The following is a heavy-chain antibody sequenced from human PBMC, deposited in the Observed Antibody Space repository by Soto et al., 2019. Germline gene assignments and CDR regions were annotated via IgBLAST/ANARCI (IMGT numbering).Heavy chain of an antibody. CDR1: GFTLSDHY. D-gene: IGHD3-22*01. J-gene: IGHJ4*02. Sequence: GGSLRLSCAVSGFTLSDHYIDWVRQAPGKGLEWVGRSRDKPQGYSTAYAASVKGRFTTSRDESKNSAYLQMNSLKTEDTAVYYCVRATYFSDSSGYTLCLDYWGQGTLVTVSS. CDR3: VRATYFSDSSGYTLCLDY. CDR2: SRDKPQGYST. V-gene: IGHV3-72*01.